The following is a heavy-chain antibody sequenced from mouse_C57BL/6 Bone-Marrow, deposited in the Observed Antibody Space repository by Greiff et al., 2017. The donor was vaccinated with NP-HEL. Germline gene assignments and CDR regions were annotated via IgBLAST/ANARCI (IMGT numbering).Heavy chain of an antibody. V-gene: IGHV1-26*01. CDR3: ARGYYGSSYVAWFAY. J-gene: IGHJ3*01. CDR2: INPNNGGT. CDR1: GYTFTDYY. Sequence: EVQLQQSGPELVKPGASVKISCKASGYTFTDYYMNWVKQSHGKSLEWIGDINPNNGGTSYNQKFKGKATLTVDKSSSTAYMELRSLTSEDSAVYYCARGYYGSSYVAWFAYWGQGTLVTVSA. D-gene: IGHD1-1*01.